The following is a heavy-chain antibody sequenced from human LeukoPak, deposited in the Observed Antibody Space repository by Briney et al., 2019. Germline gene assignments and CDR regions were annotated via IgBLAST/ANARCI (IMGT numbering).Heavy chain of an antibody. CDR1: GFTFSTYA. J-gene: IGHJ3*02. V-gene: IGHV3-30-3*01. CDR2: ISYDGNNN. D-gene: IGHD6-13*01. CDR3: ARDLGWQSSSWHAFDI. Sequence: GGSLRLSCAASGFTFSTYAMHWVRQAPGKGLEWVAIISYDGNNNYYADSVQGRFTISRDNSKNMLHLQMNSLRVEDTAVYYCARDLGWQSSSWHAFDIWGQGTMVTVSS.